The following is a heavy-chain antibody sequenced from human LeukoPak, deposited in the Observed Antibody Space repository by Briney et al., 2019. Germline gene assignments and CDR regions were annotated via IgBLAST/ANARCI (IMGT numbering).Heavy chain of an antibody. CDR3: AKGHFYQLPPTKWFDP. J-gene: IGHJ5*02. V-gene: IGHV3-23*01. CDR2: ITGGGRT. D-gene: IGHD2-2*01. CDR1: GFTFSNYD. Sequence: GGSLRLSCAASGFTFSNYDMNWVRQAPGKGLEWVSTITGGGRTYYADAVKGRFTISRDLSKNTLYLQMDILRAEDTAVYHCAKGHFYQLPPTKWFDPWGQGTLVTVSP.